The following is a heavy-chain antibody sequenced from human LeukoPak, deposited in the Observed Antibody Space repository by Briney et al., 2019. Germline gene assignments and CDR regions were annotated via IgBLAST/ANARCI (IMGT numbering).Heavy chain of an antibody. CDR1: GFTFSSYA. CDR3: TTDHWHDFWSGYYTFDI. Sequence: PGGSLRLSCAASGFTFSSYAMHWVRQAPGKGLEWVAVISYDGSNKYYADSVKGRFTISRDNSKNTLYLQMNSLKTEDTAVYYCTTDHWHDFWSGYYTFDIWGQGTMVTVSS. V-gene: IGHV3-30-3*01. J-gene: IGHJ3*02. CDR2: ISYDGSNK. D-gene: IGHD3-3*01.